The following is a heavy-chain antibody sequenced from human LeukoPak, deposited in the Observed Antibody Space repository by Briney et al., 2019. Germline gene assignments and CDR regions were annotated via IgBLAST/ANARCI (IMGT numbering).Heavy chain of an antibody. Sequence: ASVKVSCKASGYTFTSYDINWVRQATGQGLEWRGWMNPNSGNTGYAQKFQGRVTMTRNTSISTAYMELSSLRSDDTAVYYCARDFYDILTGYYDNRDYWGQGTLVTVSS. CDR2: MNPNSGNT. D-gene: IGHD3-9*01. CDR1: GYTFTSYD. J-gene: IGHJ4*02. V-gene: IGHV1-8*01. CDR3: ARDFYDILTGYYDNRDY.